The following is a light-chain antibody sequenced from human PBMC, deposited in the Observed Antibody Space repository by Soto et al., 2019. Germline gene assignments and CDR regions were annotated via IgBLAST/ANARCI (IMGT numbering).Light chain of an antibody. J-gene: IGLJ1*01. CDR2: EVS. CDR3: SSYTSSGTLV. CDR1: NSDLGGYNY. Sequence: SVLTQPASVSGSPGQSITVSCTGTNSDLGGYNYVSWYQHHPGKAPKLMIYEVSNRPSGVSNRFSGSKSGNTASLAISGLQAEDEADYYCSSYTSSGTLVFGTGTKVTVL. V-gene: IGLV2-14*01.